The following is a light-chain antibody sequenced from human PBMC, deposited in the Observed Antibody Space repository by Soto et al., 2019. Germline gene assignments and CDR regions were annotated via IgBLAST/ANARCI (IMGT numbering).Light chain of an antibody. J-gene: IGLJ2*01. CDR1: SSDVGGYNY. CDR3: SSCPCASTVG. Sequence: QSALTPPASVSGSPGQSITISCTGTSSDVGGYNYVSWDQQHPGKAPKLLIYEVSNRPSGVSSRFSGSKSGNTASLTISGLQAEDGADYYCSSCPCASTVGFGGMTQLTVL. CDR2: EVS. V-gene: IGLV2-14*01.